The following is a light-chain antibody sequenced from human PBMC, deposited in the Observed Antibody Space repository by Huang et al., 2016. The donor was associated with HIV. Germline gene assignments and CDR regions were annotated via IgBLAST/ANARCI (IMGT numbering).Light chain of an antibody. V-gene: IGKV1-39*01. CDR3: QQSYYFPRT. Sequence: DIQMTQSPSSLSASVGDRVTVTCRASQRIDAYLNWYQYKPGRAPKLLILATSDLQGGVPSRFSGSRSGTTFTLTISSLQPQDFATYFCQQSYYFPRTFGQGTKVEMK. J-gene: IGKJ2*01. CDR1: QRIDAY. CDR2: ATS.